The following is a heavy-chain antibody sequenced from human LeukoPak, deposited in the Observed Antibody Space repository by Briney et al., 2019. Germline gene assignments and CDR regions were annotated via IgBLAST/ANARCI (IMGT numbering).Heavy chain of an antibody. CDR3: ARGHYDILTGNYKWTPDY. V-gene: IGHV3-21*06. D-gene: IGHD3-9*01. CDR1: GLTFDDYA. CDR2: IHSGGSDV. Sequence: PGGSLRLSCAASGLTFDDYAMHWVRQAPGKGLEWVSSIHSGGSDVYYADSVKGRFTVSRDNAKNSLFLQMNSLRAEDTALYYCARGHYDILTGNYKWTPDYWGQGTLVTVSS. J-gene: IGHJ4*02.